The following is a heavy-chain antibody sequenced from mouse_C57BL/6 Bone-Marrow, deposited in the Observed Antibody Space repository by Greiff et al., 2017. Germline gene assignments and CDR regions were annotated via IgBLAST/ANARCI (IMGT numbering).Heavy chain of an antibody. CDR1: GYSITSDY. J-gene: IGHJ1*03. CDR2: ISYSGST. Sequence: EVKLVESGPGLAKPSQTLSLTCSVTGYSITSDYWNWIRKFPGNKLEYMGYISYSGSTYYNPSLKSRIYITRDTSKNQYYLQLNSVTTEDTATYYCARYHYSNYDWYFDVWGTGTTVTVSS. V-gene: IGHV3-8*01. D-gene: IGHD2-5*01. CDR3: ARYHYSNYDWYFDV.